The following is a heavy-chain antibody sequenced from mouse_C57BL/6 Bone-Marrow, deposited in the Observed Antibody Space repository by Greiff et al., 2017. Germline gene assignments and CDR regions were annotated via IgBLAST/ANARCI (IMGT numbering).Heavy chain of an antibody. V-gene: IGHV14-4*01. CDR3: IDYDGYYAMDY. CDR1: GFNIKDDY. CDR2: IDPENGDT. J-gene: IGHJ4*01. Sequence: VQLQQSGAELVRPGASVKLSCTASGFNIKDDYMHWVKQRPEQGLEWIGWIDPENGDTEYASKFQGKATLPADTSSNTAYLQLSSLTSEDTAVYYCIDYDGYYAMDYWGQGTSVTVAS. D-gene: IGHD2-4*01.